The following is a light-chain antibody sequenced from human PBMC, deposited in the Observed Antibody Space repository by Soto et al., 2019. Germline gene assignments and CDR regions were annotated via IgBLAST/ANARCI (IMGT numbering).Light chain of an antibody. V-gene: IGKV3-20*01. Sequence: EIVLTQSPGTLSLSPGGRATLSCRASEGVSSSYLAWYQQKPGQAPRLLIHDASIRATGIPDRFSGSGSGTDFTLTIINLEPEDFAVYYCQHYGSAGTFGQGTKVE. CDR1: EGVSSSY. CDR2: DAS. CDR3: QHYGSAGT. J-gene: IGKJ1*01.